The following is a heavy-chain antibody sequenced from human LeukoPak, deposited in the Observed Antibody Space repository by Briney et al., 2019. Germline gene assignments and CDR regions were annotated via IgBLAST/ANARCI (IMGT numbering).Heavy chain of an antibody. CDR2: ISSLSSKI. V-gene: IGHV3-48*02. CDR3: AGDFRFASDY. D-gene: IGHD3-3*01. J-gene: IGHJ4*02. CDR1: GFTFSSHN. Sequence: PGGSLRLSCAASGFTFSSHNMNWVRQAPGKGLEWVSYISSLSSKIYYADSVKGRFTISRDNAKNSLYLQMNSLRDEDTAVYYRAGDFRFASDYWGQGTLVTVSS.